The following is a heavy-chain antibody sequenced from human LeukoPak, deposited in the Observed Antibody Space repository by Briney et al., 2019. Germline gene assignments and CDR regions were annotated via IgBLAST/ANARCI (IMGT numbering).Heavy chain of an antibody. CDR2: IYSSGNT. Sequence: PSETLSLTCTVSGASISSYYWSWIRQPAGKGLEWIGRIYSSGNTNYNPALESRVIMSVDTSRNQLSLKLSSVTAADTAVYYCARDYDKAFDSWGQGTLVTVSS. J-gene: IGHJ4*02. CDR3: ARDYDKAFDS. V-gene: IGHV4-4*07. D-gene: IGHD3-9*01. CDR1: GASISSYY.